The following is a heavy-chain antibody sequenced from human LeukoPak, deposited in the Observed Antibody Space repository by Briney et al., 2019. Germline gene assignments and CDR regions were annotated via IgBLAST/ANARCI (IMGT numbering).Heavy chain of an antibody. CDR2: VDPEDGET. CDR1: GYTFTDYY. D-gene: IGHD1-26*01. J-gene: IGHJ4*02. Sequence: ASVKISCKVSGYTFTDYYMHWVQQAPGKGLEWVGLVDPEDGETIYAEKFQGRVTITADTSTDTAYMELSSLRSEDTPVYYCATVSGSFNFDYWGQGTLVTVSS. V-gene: IGHV1-69-2*01. CDR3: ATVSGSFNFDY.